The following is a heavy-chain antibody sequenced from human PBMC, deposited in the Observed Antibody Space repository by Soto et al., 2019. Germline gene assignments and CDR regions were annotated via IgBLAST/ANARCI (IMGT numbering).Heavy chain of an antibody. V-gene: IGHV6-1*01. CDR1: GDRVSSNSAA. J-gene: IGHJ4*02. D-gene: IGHD3-22*01. CDR3: ARLRDYYDSSGYFSEALDF. Sequence: SQTLSLTCAISGDRVSSNSAAWNWIRQSPSRGLEWLGRTYYRSKWYNDYAVSVKSRITIDPDISKDQFSLQLNSVTPEDTAGYFCARLRDYYDSSGYFSEALDFWGQGTLVTVSS. CDR2: TYYRSKWYN.